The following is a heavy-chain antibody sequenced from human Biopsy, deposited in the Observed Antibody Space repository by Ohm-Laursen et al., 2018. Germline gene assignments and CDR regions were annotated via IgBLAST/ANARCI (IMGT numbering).Heavy chain of an antibody. V-gene: IGHV3-66*04. J-gene: IGHJ6*02. CDR3: AKPTTRCGDYIHYFSYYGLDV. CDR2: IYSGGDT. D-gene: IGHD4-17*01. CDR1: GFTVYNNY. Sequence: SLRLSCSASGFTVYNNYMTWVRQAPGKGLEWVSLIYSGGDTRYADSVKGRFTISRDSSKNTLYLQMTSLRPEDTAVYYCAKPTTRCGDYIHYFSYYGLDVWGQGTTVTVSS.